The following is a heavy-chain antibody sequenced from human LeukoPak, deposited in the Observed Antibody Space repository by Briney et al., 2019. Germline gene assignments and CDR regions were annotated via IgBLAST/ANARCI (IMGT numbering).Heavy chain of an antibody. CDR3: VRNGNLIAVGFDY. Sequence: GGSLRLSCAASGLTFSSYGMNWIRQAPGKGLEWLSYIDGSGGTIFYADSVKGRFTISRDNARNSLYLQMNSLTGEDTAVYYYVRNGNLIAVGFDYWGQGTLVTVSS. V-gene: IGHV3-48*03. J-gene: IGHJ4*02. CDR2: IDGSGGTI. D-gene: IGHD6-19*01. CDR1: GLTFSSYG.